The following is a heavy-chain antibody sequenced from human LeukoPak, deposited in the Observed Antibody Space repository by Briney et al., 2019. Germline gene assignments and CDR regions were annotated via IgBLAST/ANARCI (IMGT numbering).Heavy chain of an antibody. Sequence: GGSLGLSCAASGFTFSGSAMHWVRQASGKGLEWVGRIRSKANSYATAYAASVKGRFTISRDDSKNTAYLQMNSLKTEDTAVYYCTRHQWILQEDAFDIWGQGTMVTVSS. V-gene: IGHV3-73*01. J-gene: IGHJ3*02. CDR1: GFTFSGSA. CDR3: TRHQWILQEDAFDI. CDR2: IRSKANSYAT. D-gene: IGHD5-18*01.